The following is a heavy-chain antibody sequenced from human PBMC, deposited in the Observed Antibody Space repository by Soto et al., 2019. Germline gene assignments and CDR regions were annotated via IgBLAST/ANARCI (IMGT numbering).Heavy chain of an antibody. CDR2: QTGST. Sequence: QVQLQESGPGLIKPSETLSLTCTVSGGSVTSGSYHWTWIRRPPGKGLEWIGQTGSTNYNPSLKSRITISVDTSKNQFSLRLSSVTAADTAVYYCAVFKGGAGGNGYWGQGTQVTVSS. V-gene: IGHV4-61*01. CDR3: AVFKGGAGGNGY. J-gene: IGHJ4*02. D-gene: IGHD2-8*02. CDR1: GGSVTSGSYH.